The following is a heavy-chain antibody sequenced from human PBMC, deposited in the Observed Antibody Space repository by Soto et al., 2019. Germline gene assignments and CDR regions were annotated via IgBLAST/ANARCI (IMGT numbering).Heavy chain of an antibody. CDR2: IYHSGST. J-gene: IGHJ6*02. D-gene: IGHD2-2*01. CDR1: GGSISSSNW. V-gene: IGHV4-4*02. Sequence: QVQLQESGPGLVKPSGTLSLTCAVSGGSISSSNWWSWVRQPPGKGLEWIGEIYHSGSTNYYPSLKSRVTISVDKSKNQFSLKLSSVTAADTAVYYCARTYCSSTSCFYYYYYGMDVWGQGTTVTVSS. CDR3: ARTYCSSTSCFYYYYYGMDV.